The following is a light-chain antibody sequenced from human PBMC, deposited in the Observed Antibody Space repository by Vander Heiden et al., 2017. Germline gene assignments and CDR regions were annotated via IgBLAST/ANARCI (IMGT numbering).Light chain of an antibody. Sequence: EMLLTQSPGTLSLSPGERATLSCRASQSVSDNQLAWNQQKPGQAPRLLMYGVSNRATGIPDRFSGSGSGTDFTLIISRLEPEDFAVYFCHHYGASPYTFGQGTKLEIK. V-gene: IGKV3-20*01. CDR2: GVS. CDR3: HHYGASPYT. J-gene: IGKJ2*01. CDR1: QSVSDNQ.